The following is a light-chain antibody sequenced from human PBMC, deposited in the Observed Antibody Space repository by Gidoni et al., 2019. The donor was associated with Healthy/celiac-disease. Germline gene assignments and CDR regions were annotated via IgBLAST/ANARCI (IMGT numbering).Light chain of an antibody. CDR3: QQRSNWPPIFT. CDR1: QSISSY. J-gene: IGKJ3*01. CDR2: DAS. Sequence: EMLMTQSPATLPLSPGDRATLSCRDSQSISSYLTWYQQKPAHAPRLLIYDASNRATGIPARFSGSGSGTDFTLTISSLEPEDFAVYYCQQRSNWPPIFTFGPGTKVDIK. V-gene: IGKV3-11*01.